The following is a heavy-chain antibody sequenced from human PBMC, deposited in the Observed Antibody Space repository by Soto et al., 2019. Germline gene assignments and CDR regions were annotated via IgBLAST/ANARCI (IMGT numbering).Heavy chain of an antibody. Sequence: GRSQRLFCAASGVTFSSVWMHWFRQAPGKGLVWVSRIDSGGRTTTYADSVKGRFTISRDNAKNTLYLQMNGLRAEDTALYYCARWFTYGNFDYFDYWGQGTQVTVSS. CDR2: IDSGGRTT. J-gene: IGHJ4*02. CDR1: GVTFSSVW. D-gene: IGHD3-10*01. CDR3: ARWFTYGNFDYFDY. V-gene: IGHV3-74*01.